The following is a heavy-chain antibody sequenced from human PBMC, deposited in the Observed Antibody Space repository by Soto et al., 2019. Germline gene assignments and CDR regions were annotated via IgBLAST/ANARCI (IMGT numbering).Heavy chain of an antibody. J-gene: IGHJ4*02. V-gene: IGHV3-23*01. CDR3: GKGVCGSTSCYYEY. CDR2: ISRRTDST. Sequence: GSLRLSCSASGFTFGCYSMNWVPPTSGTGLEWVSAISRRTDSTYYADSVRGRFTISRDNAKNTLYLEMNSLRAEDTAVYYCGKGVCGSTSCYYEYWGQGTLVTVSS. CDR1: GFTFGCYS. D-gene: IGHD2-2*01.